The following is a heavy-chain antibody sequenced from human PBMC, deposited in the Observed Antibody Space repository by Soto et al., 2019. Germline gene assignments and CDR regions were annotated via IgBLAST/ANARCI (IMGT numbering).Heavy chain of an antibody. CDR3: ARDRLTYYDSSGYPRDYYYYGMDV. CDR2: IYSGGST. D-gene: IGHD3-22*01. CDR1: GFTVSSNY. Sequence: GGSLRLSCAASGFTVSSNYMSWVRQAPGKGLEWVSVIYSGGSTYYADSVKGRFTISRDNSKNTLYLQMNSLRAEDTAVYCCARDRLTYYDSSGYPRDYYYYGMDVWGQGTTVTVSS. V-gene: IGHV3-53*01. J-gene: IGHJ6*02.